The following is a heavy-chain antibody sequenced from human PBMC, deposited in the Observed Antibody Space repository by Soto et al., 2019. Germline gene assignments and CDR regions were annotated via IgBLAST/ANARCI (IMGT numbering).Heavy chain of an antibody. CDR1: AGSISNYY. J-gene: IGHJ3*02. D-gene: IGHD3-10*01. Sequence: SETLSLTCTVSAGSISNYYWSWIRQPPGKGLEWIGCIYYTGNTDYNPSLKSRVTISVDTSKNQFSLMLSSVTAADTALYYCARRISGSTAFDIWGQGTMVTVSS. V-gene: IGHV4-59*08. CDR3: ARRISGSTAFDI. CDR2: IYYTGNT.